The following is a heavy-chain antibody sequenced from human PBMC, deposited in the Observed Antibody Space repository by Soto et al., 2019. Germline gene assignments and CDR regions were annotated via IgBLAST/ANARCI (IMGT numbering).Heavy chain of an antibody. Sequence: SETLSLTCTVSGGSISGYYWSWIRQPPGKGLEWIGYIYYSGSTNYNPSLKSRVTMSVDTSKNQFSLKLSSVTAADTAVYYCATVGSLSGTNAWFDPWGQGTLVTVSS. CDR1: GGSISGYY. D-gene: IGHD1-7*01. J-gene: IGHJ5*02. CDR3: ATVGSLSGTNAWFDP. V-gene: IGHV4-59*01. CDR2: IYYSGST.